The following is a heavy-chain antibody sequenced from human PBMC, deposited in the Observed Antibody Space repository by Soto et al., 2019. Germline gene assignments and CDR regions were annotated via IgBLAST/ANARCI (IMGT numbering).Heavy chain of an antibody. CDR2: ISGSGTST. CDR3: AKENTPDYGDYVDY. Sequence: LRLSCAASGFTFSSYAMSWVRQAPGKGLKWISSISGSGTSTYYADSVKGRFTISRDNSKNTMYLQMNSLRAEDTALYFCAKENTPDYGDYVDYWGQGTLVTVSS. J-gene: IGHJ4*02. CDR1: GFTFSSYA. V-gene: IGHV3-23*01. D-gene: IGHD4-17*01.